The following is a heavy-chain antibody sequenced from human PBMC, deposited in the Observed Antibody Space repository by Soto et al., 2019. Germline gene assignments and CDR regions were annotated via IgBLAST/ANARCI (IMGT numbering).Heavy chain of an antibody. CDR2: INPNSGGT. J-gene: IGHJ6*03. V-gene: IGHV1-2*04. D-gene: IGHD6-13*01. CDR3: ARGAAAGYYYYYMDV. Sequence: ASVKVSCKASGYTFTGYYMHWVRPAPGQGLEWMGWINPNSGGTNYAQKFQGWVTMTRDTSISTAYMELSRLRSDDTAVYYCARGAAAGYYYYYMDVWGKGTTVTVSS. CDR1: GYTFTGYY.